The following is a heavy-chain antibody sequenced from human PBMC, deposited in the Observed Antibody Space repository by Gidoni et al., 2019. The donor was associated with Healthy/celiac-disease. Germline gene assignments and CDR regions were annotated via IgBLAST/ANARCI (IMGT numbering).Heavy chain of an antibody. CDR1: GFTFSRYS. V-gene: IGHV3-48*02. J-gene: IGHJ6*02. CDR2: ISSSSSTI. Sequence: EVQLVESGGGLVQPGGSLRLSCAASGFTFSRYSMNWVRQDPGKGLEWVAYISSSSSTIYYADSVKGRLTISRDNAKNSRYLQMNSLRDEDTAVYYCARDSRIQLWSYYYYYGMDVWGQGTTVTVSS. D-gene: IGHD5-18*01. CDR3: ARDSRIQLWSYYYYYGMDV.